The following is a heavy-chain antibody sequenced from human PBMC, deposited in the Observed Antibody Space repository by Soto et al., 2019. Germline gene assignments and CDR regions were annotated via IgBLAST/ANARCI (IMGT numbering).Heavy chain of an antibody. J-gene: IGHJ6*02. V-gene: IGHV4-39*07. CDR3: ARLNAVVAATAIYYYYGMDV. CDR1: GGSISSSSYY. Sequence: SETLSLTCTVSGGSISSSSYYWGWIRQPPGKGLEWIGSIYYSGSTYYNPSLKSRVTISVDTSKNQFSLKLSSVTAADTAVYYCARLNAVVAATAIYYYYGMDVWGQGTTVTVSS. D-gene: IGHD2-15*01. CDR2: IYYSGST.